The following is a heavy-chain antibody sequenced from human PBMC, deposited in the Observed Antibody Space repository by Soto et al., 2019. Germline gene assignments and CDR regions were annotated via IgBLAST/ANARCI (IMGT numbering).Heavy chain of an antibody. J-gene: IGHJ6*03. Sequence: PSPTLSLTGALSGDSDSSNSAASNWIRQSPSRDLEWLGRTYYRSTRWYNDYAVSVKSRITVNPDTSKNQFSLHLNSVTPEDTAVYYCAGTTSRQWYYMGVWDKQTTGTVSS. V-gene: IGHV6-1*01. D-gene: IGHD1-7*01. CDR2: TYYRSTRWYN. CDR3: AGTTSRQWYYMGV. CDR1: GDSDSSNSAA.